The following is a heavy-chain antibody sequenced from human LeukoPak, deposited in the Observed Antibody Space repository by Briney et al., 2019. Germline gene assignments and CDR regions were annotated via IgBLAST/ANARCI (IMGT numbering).Heavy chain of an antibody. D-gene: IGHD6-13*01. Sequence: GASVNVSCKASGGTFSSYAISWVRQAPGQGLEWMGRIIPILGIANYAQKFQGRVTITADKSTSTAYMELSSLRSEDTAVYYCASHSRIAAAAVLGGQGTLVTVSS. CDR1: GGTFSSYA. CDR2: IIPILGIA. V-gene: IGHV1-69*04. CDR3: ASHSRIAAAAVL. J-gene: IGHJ4*02.